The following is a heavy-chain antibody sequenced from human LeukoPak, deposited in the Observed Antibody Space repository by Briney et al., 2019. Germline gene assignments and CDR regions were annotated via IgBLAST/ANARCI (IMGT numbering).Heavy chain of an antibody. CDR2: IYTSGSA. D-gene: IGHD6-13*01. V-gene: IGHV4-4*07. J-gene: IGHJ4*02. CDR3: ARHEYSSSWYVDY. CDR1: GGSISSYY. Sequence: SETPSLTRTVSGGSISSYYWGWIRPSAGKGLEWIGRIYTSGSANYNPSLKSRVSMSVDTSKNQFSLKVSSVTAADTAVYYCARHEYSSSWYVDYWGQGTLVTVSS.